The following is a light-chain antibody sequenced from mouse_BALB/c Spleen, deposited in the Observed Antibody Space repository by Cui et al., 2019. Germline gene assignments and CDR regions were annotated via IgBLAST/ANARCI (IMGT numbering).Light chain of an antibody. CDR2: RAN. J-gene: IGKJ2*01. V-gene: IGKV14-111*01. CDR3: QQYDEFPYT. Sequence: IKMIQSPSSMYASLGERVTITCKASQDINSYLSWFQQKPGKSPKTLIYRANRLVDGVPSRFSGSGSGQDYSLTISSLEYEDMGIYYCQQYDEFPYTFGGGTKLEIK. CDR1: QDINSY.